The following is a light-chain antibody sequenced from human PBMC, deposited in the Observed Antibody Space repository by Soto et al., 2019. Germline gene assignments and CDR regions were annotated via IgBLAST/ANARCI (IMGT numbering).Light chain of an antibody. CDR2: KAS. J-gene: IGKJ4*01. V-gene: IGKV1-5*03. CDR3: QQYHNYSPLT. Sequence: DLQTTQSPSTLSASVGDRVTITCRASQNISTWLAWYQQKPGKAPKFXXXKASGLEIGVPSRFSGSGSGTEFTLTISSLQPDDFATYYCQQYHNYSPLTFGGGTKVDIK. CDR1: QNISTW.